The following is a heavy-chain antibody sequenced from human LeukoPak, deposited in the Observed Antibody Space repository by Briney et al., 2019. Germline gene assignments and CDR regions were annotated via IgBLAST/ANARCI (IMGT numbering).Heavy chain of an antibody. CDR2: ISAYNGNT. D-gene: IGHD2-2*01. CDR3: ARDQLPTLYYYYGMDV. V-gene: IGHV1-18*01. CDR1: GYTFTSYG. J-gene: IGHJ6*02. Sequence: ASVKVSCKASGYTFTSYGISWVRQAPGQGLEWMGWISAYNGNTNYAQKVQGRVTMTTDTSTSTAYMELRSLRSDDTAVYYCARDQLPTLYYYYGMDVWGQGTTVTVSS.